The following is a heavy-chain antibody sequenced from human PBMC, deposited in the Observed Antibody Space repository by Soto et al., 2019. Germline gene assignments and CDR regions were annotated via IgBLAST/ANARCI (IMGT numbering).Heavy chain of an antibody. CDR3: KRGRGSGSYGIGY. J-gene: IGHJ4*02. CDR2: IIPIVGTI. V-gene: IGHV1-69*01. Sequence: QVQLVQPGAEVKKPGSSVKVSCKASGGTFSSYAISWVRQAPGQGLEWMGGIIPIVGTINYEQKFQGRITITADESTSTAYKELSSLRSEDTAVYYCKRGRGSGSYGIGYWGQGTLVTVSS. D-gene: IGHD1-26*01. CDR1: GGTFSSYA.